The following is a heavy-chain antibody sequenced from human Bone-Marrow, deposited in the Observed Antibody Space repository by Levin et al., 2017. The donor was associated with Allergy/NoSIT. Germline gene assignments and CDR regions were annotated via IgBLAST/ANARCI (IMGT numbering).Heavy chain of an antibody. D-gene: IGHD6-19*01. V-gene: IGHV5-51*01. CDR2: IYPGDSDT. CDR1: GYDITSYW. CDR3: ATSRSGNSNWFDP. J-gene: IGHJ5*02. Sequence: GGSLRLSCQGSGYDITSYWIAWVRQMPGKGLEWVGIIYPGDSDTRYSPSYEGQVTISADKSINTAYLQWSSLKASDTAMYCCATSRSGNSNWFDPWGQGTLVTVSS.